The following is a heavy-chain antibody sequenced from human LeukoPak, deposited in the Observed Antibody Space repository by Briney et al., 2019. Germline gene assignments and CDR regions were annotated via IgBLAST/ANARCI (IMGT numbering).Heavy chain of an antibody. CDR2: INHSGST. J-gene: IGHJ5*02. D-gene: IGHD3-3*01. Sequence: PSETLSLTCAVYGGSFSGYYWSWIRQPPGKGLEWIGEINHSGSTNYNPSLKSRVTISVDTSKNQFSLKLSCVTAADTAVYYCARGSPPTYYDFWSGYYNNWFDPWGQGTLVTVSS. CDR3: ARGSPPTYYDFWSGYYNNWFDP. V-gene: IGHV4-34*01. CDR1: GGSFSGYY.